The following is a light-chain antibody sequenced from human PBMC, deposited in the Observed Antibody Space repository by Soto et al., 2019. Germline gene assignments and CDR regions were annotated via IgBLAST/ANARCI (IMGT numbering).Light chain of an antibody. J-gene: IGKJ4*02. Sequence: IALTQCPCTLSLSPGDRATLSCRASQSVXSALDWYEREVGQATRLLSXGASNRATGIPDRFSGSGSGRDFTLTISRLEPGDFAGYYCQQYASSPTLTFGGGTKVDIK. CDR2: GAS. V-gene: IGKV3-20*01. CDR1: QSVXSA. CDR3: QQYASSPTLT.